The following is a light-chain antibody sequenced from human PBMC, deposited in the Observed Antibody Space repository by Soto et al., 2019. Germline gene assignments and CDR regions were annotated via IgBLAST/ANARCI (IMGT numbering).Light chain of an antibody. Sequence: EIVLTQSPATLSLSPGEKATLSCRAIQIVSSYLAWYQQKPGQAPRLLIYDASNRATGIPARFSGSGSGTDFTLTISSLEPEDFAVYYCQQRSNWLTFGGGTKVDIK. CDR2: DAS. CDR1: QIVSSY. J-gene: IGKJ4*01. CDR3: QQRSNWLT. V-gene: IGKV3-11*01.